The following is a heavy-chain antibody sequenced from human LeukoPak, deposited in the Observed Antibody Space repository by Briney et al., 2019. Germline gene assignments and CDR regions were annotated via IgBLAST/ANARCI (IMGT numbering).Heavy chain of an antibody. D-gene: IGHD3-16*01. CDR2: IWYDGSNK. CDR3: ARDSQLGGWVDH. J-gene: IGHJ4*02. CDR1: GFTFSSYG. Sequence: GRSLRLSCAASGFTFSSYGMHWVRQAPGKGLEWVAVIWYDGSNKYYADSVKGRFTISRGNSKNTLYLQMNSLRAEDTAVYYCARDSQLGGWVDHWGQGTLVTVSS. V-gene: IGHV3-33*01.